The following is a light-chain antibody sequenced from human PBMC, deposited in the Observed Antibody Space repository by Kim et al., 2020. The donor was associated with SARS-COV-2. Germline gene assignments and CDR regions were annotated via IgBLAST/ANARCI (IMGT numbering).Light chain of an antibody. CDR1: QSVSSY. CDR3: QQRSNWPPPIT. CDR2: DAS. J-gene: IGKJ5*01. Sequence: PGERATLSCRASQSVSSYLAWYQQKPGQAPRLLIYDASNRATGIPARFSGSGSGTDFNLTISSLEPEDFAVYYCQQRSNWPPPITFGQGTRLEIK. V-gene: IGKV3-11*01.